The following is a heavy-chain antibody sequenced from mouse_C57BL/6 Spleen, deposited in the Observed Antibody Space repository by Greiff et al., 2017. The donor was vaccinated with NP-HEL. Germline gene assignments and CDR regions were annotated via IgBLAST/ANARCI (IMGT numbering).Heavy chain of an antibody. CDR3: ARDRGPYSNFDCDY. CDR1: GFTFSSYA. V-gene: IGHV5-4*01. J-gene: IGHJ2*01. D-gene: IGHD2-5*01. CDR2: ISDGGSYT. Sequence: EVQLVESGGGLVKPGGSLKLSCAASGFTFSSYAMSWVRQTPEKRLEWVATISDGGSYTYYPDNVKGRFTISRDNAKNNLYLQMSHLKSEDTAMYYCARDRGPYSNFDCDYWGQGTTLTVSA.